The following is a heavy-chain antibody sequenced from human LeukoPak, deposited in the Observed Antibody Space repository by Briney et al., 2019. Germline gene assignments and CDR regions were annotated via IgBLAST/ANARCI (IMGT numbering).Heavy chain of an antibody. Sequence: GGSLRLSCAASGFHFSSYGMQWVRQAPGKGLEWVAVIWNDGTKKYYEDSMKGRFTISRDDSKNMLHLQMNSLRAEDTAVYYCVRDNYNGYPDYWGQGTRVTVSS. CDR3: VRDNYNGYPDY. CDR1: GFHFSSYG. D-gene: IGHD5-18*01. CDR2: IWNDGTKK. V-gene: IGHV3-33*01. J-gene: IGHJ4*02.